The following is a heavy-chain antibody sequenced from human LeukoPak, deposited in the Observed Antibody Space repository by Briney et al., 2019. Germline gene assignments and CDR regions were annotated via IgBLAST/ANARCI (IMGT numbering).Heavy chain of an antibody. CDR1: GYTLTELS. Sequence: ASVKVSCKVSGYTLTELSMHWVRQAPGKGLEWMGGFDPEDGETIYAQKFQGRVTMTEDTSTDTAYMELSSLRSGDTAVYYCATPSRIVGATRFDYWGQGTLVTVSS. CDR3: ATPSRIVGATRFDY. J-gene: IGHJ4*02. D-gene: IGHD1-26*01. V-gene: IGHV1-24*01. CDR2: FDPEDGET.